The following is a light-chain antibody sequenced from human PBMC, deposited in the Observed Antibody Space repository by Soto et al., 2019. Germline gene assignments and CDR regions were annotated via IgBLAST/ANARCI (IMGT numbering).Light chain of an antibody. V-gene: IGLV1-47*01. CDR1: NSKIGSNY. CDR2: RSK. CDR3: GAWDDSLNAHV. J-gene: IGLJ1*01. Sequence: QSVLTQPASASGTPGPRVTISCSGSNSKIGSNYVYWYQQFPGRAPKLLIYRSKERPSGVPDRFSGSKSGTSASLAISGLRSDDEADYYCGAWDDSLNAHVFGIGTKVTVL.